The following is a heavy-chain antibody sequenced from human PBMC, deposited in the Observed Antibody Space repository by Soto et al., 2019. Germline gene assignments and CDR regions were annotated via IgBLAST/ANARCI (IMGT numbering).Heavy chain of an antibody. J-gene: IGHJ5*02. CDR2: IFSSGST. D-gene: IGHD3-22*01. V-gene: IGHV4-30-4*01. Sequence: SETLSLTCTVSGGSISSGDYYWSWIRQPPGKGLEWIAYIFSSGSTYYNPSLKSRITMSVDTSKNQFSLKVISVTAADTAMYYCARGRGYYYDSSGFNWFDPWGQGTLVTVSS. CDR3: ARGRGYYYDSSGFNWFDP. CDR1: GGSISSGDYY.